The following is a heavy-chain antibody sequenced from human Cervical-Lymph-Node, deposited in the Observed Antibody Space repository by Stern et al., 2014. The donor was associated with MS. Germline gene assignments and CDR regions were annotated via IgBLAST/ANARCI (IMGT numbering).Heavy chain of an antibody. V-gene: IGHV1-69*01. Sequence: QVQLVQSGAEVKEPGSAVKVSCKASGGSFNNYAINWVRQAPGQGLEWVGGVIPIFGTPQYAHKFQGRLTFTADESTNPAYMELSSLRSEDSAVYYCARDGDTAMVTPLYFFAFWGQGTLVIVSS. CDR2: VIPIFGTP. D-gene: IGHD5-18*01. CDR1: GGSFNNYA. CDR3: ARDGDTAMVTPLYFFAF. J-gene: IGHJ4*02.